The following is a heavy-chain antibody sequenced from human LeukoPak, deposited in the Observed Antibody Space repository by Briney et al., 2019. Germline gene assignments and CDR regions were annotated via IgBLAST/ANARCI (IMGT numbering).Heavy chain of an antibody. J-gene: IGHJ4*02. CDR1: GGTFSSYA. CDR2: IIPIFGTA. V-gene: IGHV1-69*06. D-gene: IGHD3-16*02. Sequence: GSSVKVSCKASGGTFSSYAISWVRQAPGQGLEWMGGIIPIFGTANYAQKFQGRVTITADKSTSTAYMELSSLRSEATAVYYCGGGYYDYVWGSYRMIDYWGQGTLVTVSS. CDR3: GGGYYDYVWGSYRMIDY.